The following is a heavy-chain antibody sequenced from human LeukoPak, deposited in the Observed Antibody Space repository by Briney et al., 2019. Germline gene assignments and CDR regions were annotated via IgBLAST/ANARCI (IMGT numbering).Heavy chain of an antibody. CDR3: ARPPV. V-gene: IGHV4-39*01. J-gene: IGHJ6*02. Sequence: SETLSLTCTVSGGSISSSSYYWGWIRQPPGKGLEWIGSIYYSGSTYYNPSLKSRVTISVDTSKNQFSLKLSSVTAADTAVYHCARPPVWGQGTTVTVSS. CDR1: GGSISSSSYY. CDR2: IYYSGST.